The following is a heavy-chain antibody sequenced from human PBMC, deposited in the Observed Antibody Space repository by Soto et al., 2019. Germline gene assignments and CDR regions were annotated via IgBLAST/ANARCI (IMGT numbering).Heavy chain of an antibody. CDR3: GRTDNVGYYPH. V-gene: IGHV4-38-2*01. CDR2: IYHTGTT. D-gene: IGHD3-3*01. Sequence: ASLLLHHSKGVSGCKSIILCHCALVRQSPGRGLEWIASIYHTGTTYYTPSLKSRVTISVDTSKNQFSLRLSSVTAADSAVYFCGRTDNVGYYPHCGQGTLVTVSP. J-gene: IGHJ4*02. CDR1: GCKSIILCH.